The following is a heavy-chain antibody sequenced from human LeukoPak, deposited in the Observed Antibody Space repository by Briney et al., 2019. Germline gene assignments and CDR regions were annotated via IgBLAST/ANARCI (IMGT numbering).Heavy chain of an antibody. CDR1: GLIFSSYV. Sequence: GGSLRLSCAASGLIFSSYVMSWVRQAPGKGLEWVSTISGTGGDTYYTDSVKGRFTISRDNSKNTLYLQMNSLRAEDMAVYYCARRDCGGDCYSDYWGQGTLVTVSS. CDR2: ISGTGGDT. V-gene: IGHV3-23*01. J-gene: IGHJ4*02. CDR3: ARRDCGGDCYSDY. D-gene: IGHD2-21*02.